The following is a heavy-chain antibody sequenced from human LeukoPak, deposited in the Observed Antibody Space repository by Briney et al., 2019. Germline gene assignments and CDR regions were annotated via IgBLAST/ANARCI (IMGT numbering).Heavy chain of an antibody. Sequence: ASVKVSCKASGYTLTSYGISWVRQAPGQGLEWMGWISAYNGNTNYAQKLQGRVTMTTDTSTSTAYMELRSLRSDDTAVYYCARWRGYCSGGSCPGLDYWGQGTLVTVSS. V-gene: IGHV1-18*01. CDR3: ARWRGYCSGGSCPGLDY. CDR2: ISAYNGNT. D-gene: IGHD2-15*01. J-gene: IGHJ4*02. CDR1: GYTLTSYG.